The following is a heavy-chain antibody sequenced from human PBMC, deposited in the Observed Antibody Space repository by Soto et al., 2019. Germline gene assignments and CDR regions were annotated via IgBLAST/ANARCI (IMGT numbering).Heavy chain of an antibody. Sequence: GSRVKDAGKASGCACGSYGVVCVRQAPGQGLEWMGWISAYNGNTNYAQKLQGRVTMTTDTSTSTAYMELRSLRSDDTAVYYCARDRNGDYDDSSVQGTLVTVSS. J-gene: IGHJ5*01. CDR1: GCACGSYG. CDR2: ISAYNGNT. D-gene: IGHD4-17*01. V-gene: IGHV1-18*04. CDR3: ARDRNGDYDDS.